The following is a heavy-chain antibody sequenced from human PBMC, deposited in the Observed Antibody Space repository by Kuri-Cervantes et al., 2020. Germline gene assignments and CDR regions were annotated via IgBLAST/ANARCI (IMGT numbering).Heavy chain of an antibody. CDR3: ARVPDIVVVPAQYYYYYMDV. CDR1: GGTFSSYA. Sequence: SVKVSCKASGGTFSSYAISWVRQAPGQGLEWMGGIIPIFGTANYAQKFQGRVTITADESTSTAYMELSSLRSEDTAVYYCARVPDIVVVPAQYYYYYMDVWGKGTTVTVSS. CDR2: IIPIFGTA. V-gene: IGHV1-69*13. D-gene: IGHD2-2*01. J-gene: IGHJ6*03.